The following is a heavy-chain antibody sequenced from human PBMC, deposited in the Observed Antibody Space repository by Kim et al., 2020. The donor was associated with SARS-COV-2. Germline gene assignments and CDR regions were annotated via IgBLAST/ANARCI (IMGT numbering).Heavy chain of an antibody. V-gene: IGHV4-34*01. D-gene: IGHD2-2*01. J-gene: IGHJ6*02. Sequence: LKSRVTRAVDTSKNQFSLKLSSVTAADTAVYYCARGTDIVVVPAAHGMDVWGQGTTVTVSS. CDR3: ARGTDIVVVPAAHGMDV.